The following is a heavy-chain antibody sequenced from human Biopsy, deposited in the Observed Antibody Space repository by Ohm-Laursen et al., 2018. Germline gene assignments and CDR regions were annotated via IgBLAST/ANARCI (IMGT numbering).Heavy chain of an antibody. J-gene: IGHJ6*02. Sequence: VKISCKASGDTFSRSAFFWVRQAPGQGLVYLGRIVPIVGITNHAQTFQGRITLTADKSTFMVYMELSRLRSDDTAIYYCARGGSGSGYYGMDVWGQGATVSVSS. CDR2: IVPIVGIT. CDR1: GDTFSRSA. D-gene: IGHD3-10*01. V-gene: IGHV1-69*10. CDR3: ARGGSGSGYYGMDV.